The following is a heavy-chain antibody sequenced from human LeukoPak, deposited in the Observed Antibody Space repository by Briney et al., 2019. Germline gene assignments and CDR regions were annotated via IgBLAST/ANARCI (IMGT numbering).Heavy chain of an antibody. CDR2: FDPEDGET. CDR1: GYTLTELS. J-gene: IGHJ4*02. Sequence: ASVKVSCKVSGYTLTELSMHWVRQAPGKGLEWMGGFDPEDGETIYAQKFQGRVTMTEDTSTDTAYMELSSLRSEDTAVYYCASWFGVAAKENYFDYWGQGTLVTVSS. CDR3: ASWFGVAAKENYFDY. V-gene: IGHV1-24*01. D-gene: IGHD2-15*01.